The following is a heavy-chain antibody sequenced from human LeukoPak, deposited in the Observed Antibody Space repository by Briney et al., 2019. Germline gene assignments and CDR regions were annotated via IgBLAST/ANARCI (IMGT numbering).Heavy chain of an antibody. CDR1: GGSISSYY. D-gene: IGHD5-18*01. Sequence: SEILSLTCTVSGGSISSYYWSWIRQPPGKGLEWIGYIYYSGSTNYNPSLKSRVTISVDTSKNQFSLKLSSVTAADTAVYYCARHLSRTYSYAPYGYFDLWGRGTLVTVTS. CDR3: ARHLSRTYSYAPYGYFDL. CDR2: IYYSGST. J-gene: IGHJ2*01. V-gene: IGHV4-59*08.